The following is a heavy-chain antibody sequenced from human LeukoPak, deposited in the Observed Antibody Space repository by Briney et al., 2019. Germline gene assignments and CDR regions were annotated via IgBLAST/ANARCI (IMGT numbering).Heavy chain of an antibody. CDR2: IYYSGST. D-gene: IGHD2-21*02. V-gene: IGHV4-30-4*01. J-gene: IGHJ5*02. CDR1: GGSISSGDYY. Sequence: SETLSLTCTVSGGSISSGDYYWSWIRQPPGKGLEWIGYIYYSGSTYYNPSLKSRVTISVDRSKNQFSLKLSSVTAADTAVYYCARVVTANWFDPWGQGTLVTVSS. CDR3: ARVVTANWFDP.